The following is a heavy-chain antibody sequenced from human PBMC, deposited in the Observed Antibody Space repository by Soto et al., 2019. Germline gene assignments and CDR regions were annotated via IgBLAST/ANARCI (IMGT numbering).Heavy chain of an antibody. D-gene: IGHD3-22*01. V-gene: IGHV5-51*01. CDR2: IYPGASDT. CDR1: RYSFTRYW. J-gene: IGHJ3*02. Sequence: GEALKISWIGSRYSFTRYWIGCVRQMPGKGLGCMRIIYPGASDTRYSPAFQGQVTCSADKSLCTAYLQLSSLKASENAMYYCARRRRIGYSVGENDYFDIWGQGKMVTVSS. CDR3: ARRRRIGYSVGENDYFDI.